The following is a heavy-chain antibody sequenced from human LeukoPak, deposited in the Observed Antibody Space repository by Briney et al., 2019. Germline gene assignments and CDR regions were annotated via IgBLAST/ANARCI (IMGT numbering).Heavy chain of an antibody. CDR1: GYSFNSYH. Sequence: GESLKISCKASGYSFNSYHIAWVRQMPGKGLEWMGMIYPGDPETRYSPSFQGQVTISADNSITTAYLQWSSLEASDSAMYYCARRDRIALSGIIDQWGQGTLVTVSS. CDR2: IYPGDPET. D-gene: IGHD3-3*02. V-gene: IGHV5-51*01. CDR3: ARRDRIALSGIIDQ. J-gene: IGHJ4*02.